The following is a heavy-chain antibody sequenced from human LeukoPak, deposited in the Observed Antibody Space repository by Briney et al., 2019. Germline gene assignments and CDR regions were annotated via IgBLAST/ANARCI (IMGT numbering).Heavy chain of an antibody. CDR1: GGSISSYY. Sequence: SETLSLTCTVSGGSISSYYWSWIRQPPGKGLEWIGYIYYSGSTNYNPSLKSRVTISVDTSKNQFSLKLSSVTAADTAVYYCARQSGTRGNGDWFDPWGRGTLVTVSS. D-gene: IGHD1-7*01. J-gene: IGHJ5*02. CDR2: IYYSGST. CDR3: ARQSGTRGNGDWFDP. V-gene: IGHV4-59*08.